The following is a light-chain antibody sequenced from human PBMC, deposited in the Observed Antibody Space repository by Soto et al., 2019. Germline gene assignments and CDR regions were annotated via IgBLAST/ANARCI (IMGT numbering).Light chain of an antibody. V-gene: IGKV3D-15*01. Sequence: EVMMTQFPDTVSVTPGETVTLSCGASQSVRTNLAWYQQRPGQAPRLLIHYSSTRATDVPARFSGSGSGINFTLAISSLQSEDFAVYFCQQYAYWPETFGQGTKVEIK. J-gene: IGKJ1*01. CDR2: YSS. CDR1: QSVRTN. CDR3: QQYAYWPET.